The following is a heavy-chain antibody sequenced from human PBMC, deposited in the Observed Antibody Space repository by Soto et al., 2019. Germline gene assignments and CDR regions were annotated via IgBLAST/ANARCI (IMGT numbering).Heavy chain of an antibody. CDR2: MNPNSGNT. V-gene: IGHV1-8*01. D-gene: IGHD1-26*01. J-gene: IGHJ6*04. Sequence: QVQLVQSGAEVKKPGASVKVSCKASGYTFTSYDINWVRQATGQGLEWMVWMNPNSGNTGYAQKFQGRVTMTRNISISTADVELSSLRSGDTAVYYCGEEGHYYYGMDVWGKGTMVTVSS. CDR3: GEEGHYYYGMDV. CDR1: GYTFTSYD.